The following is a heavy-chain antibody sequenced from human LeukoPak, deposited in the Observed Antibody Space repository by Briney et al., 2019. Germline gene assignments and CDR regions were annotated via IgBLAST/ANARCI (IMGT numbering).Heavy chain of an antibody. J-gene: IGHJ3*02. CDR3: ARDPRFLAYCGGDCYSDDAFDI. CDR2: IWYDGSNK. V-gene: IGHV3-33*01. Sequence: GGSLRLSCAASGFTFSSYGMHWVRQAPGKGLEWVAVIWYDGSNKYYADSVKGRFTISRVNSKNTLYLQMNSLRAEDTAVYYCARDPRFLAYCGGDCYSDDAFDIWGQGTMVTVSS. CDR1: GFTFSSYG. D-gene: IGHD2-21*02.